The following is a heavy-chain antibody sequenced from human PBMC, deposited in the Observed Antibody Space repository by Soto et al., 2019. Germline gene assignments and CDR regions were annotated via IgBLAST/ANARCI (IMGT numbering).Heavy chain of an antibody. CDR1: GFTFTSSA. V-gene: IGHV1-58*01. Sequence: SVKVSCKASGFTFTSSAVQWVRQARGQRLEWIGWIVVGSGNTNYAQKFQERVTITRDMSTGTAYMELSSLRSEDTAVYYCAAGKPMYYDILTGYYTMDVWGQGTTVTVSS. J-gene: IGHJ6*02. D-gene: IGHD3-9*01. CDR3: AAGKPMYYDILTGYYTMDV. CDR2: IVVGSGNT.